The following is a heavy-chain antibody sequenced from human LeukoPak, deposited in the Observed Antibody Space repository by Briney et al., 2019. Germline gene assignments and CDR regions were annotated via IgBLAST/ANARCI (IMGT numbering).Heavy chain of an antibody. J-gene: IGHJ4*02. CDR3: ANQQMDYFDY. CDR1: GFTFSSYE. CDR2: ISSCGSTI. V-gene: IGHV3-48*03. Sequence: GGSLRLSCTASGFTFSSYEMNWVRQAPGKGLERVSYISSCGSTIYYADSVMGRFTISRDNAKNSLFLQMNSLRAEAPAVYYGANQQMDYFDYWGQGTLVTVSS. D-gene: IGHD6-13*01.